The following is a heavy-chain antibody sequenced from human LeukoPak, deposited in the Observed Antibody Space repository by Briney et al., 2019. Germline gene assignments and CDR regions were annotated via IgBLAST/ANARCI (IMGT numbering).Heavy chain of an antibody. Sequence: PSETLSLTCTVSGGSISSYYWSWIRQPPGKGLEWIGYIYYSGSTNYNPPFKSRVTISVDTSKNQFSLKLSSVTAADTAVYYCARVRGGHPDCWGQGTLVTVSS. CDR1: GGSISSYY. J-gene: IGHJ4*02. D-gene: IGHD3-16*01. CDR3: ARVRGGHPDC. V-gene: IGHV4-59*01. CDR2: IYYSGST.